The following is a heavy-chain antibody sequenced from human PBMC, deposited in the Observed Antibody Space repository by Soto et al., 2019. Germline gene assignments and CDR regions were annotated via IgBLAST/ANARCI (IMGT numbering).Heavy chain of an antibody. Sequence: EVQLLESGGGLVQPGGSLRLSCAASGFTFSSYAMSWVRQAPGKGLEWVSAISGSGGSTYYADSVKGRFTISRDNTKNTVYLQKSSLRAEDTAVNYCAKELGGKGSGRDPIRYYFDYWGQGTLVTVSS. J-gene: IGHJ4*02. CDR2: ISGSGGST. CDR3: AKELGGKGSGRDPIRYYFDY. V-gene: IGHV3-23*01. D-gene: IGHD3-10*01. CDR1: GFTFSSYA.